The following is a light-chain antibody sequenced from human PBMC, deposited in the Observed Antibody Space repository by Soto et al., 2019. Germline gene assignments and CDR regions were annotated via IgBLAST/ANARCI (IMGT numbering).Light chain of an antibody. Sequence: EIVLTQSPATLSLSPGDRATLSCRASQSVGSYLGWYQQRPGQAPRLPIYDASNRATGIPARFSGSGSGTDFTLTISILEPEDFAVYYCQQRSDWPSTFGGGTKVEIK. CDR3: QQRSDWPST. CDR2: DAS. V-gene: IGKV3-11*01. CDR1: QSVGSY. J-gene: IGKJ4*01.